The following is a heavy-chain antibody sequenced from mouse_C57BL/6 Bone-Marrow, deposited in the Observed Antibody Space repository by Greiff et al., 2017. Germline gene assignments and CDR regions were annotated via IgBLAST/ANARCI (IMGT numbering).Heavy chain of an antibody. CDR3: ARDYGSLYWYFDV. CDR2: INPNNGGT. J-gene: IGHJ1*03. V-gene: IGHV1-18*01. D-gene: IGHD1-1*01. CDR1: GYTFTDYN. Sequence: SGPELVKPGASVKIPCKASGYTFTDYNMDWVKQSHGKSLEWLGDINPNNGGTIYNQKFKGKATLTVDKSSSTAYMEIRSLTSEDTAVYYCARDYGSLYWYFDVWGTGTTVTVSS.